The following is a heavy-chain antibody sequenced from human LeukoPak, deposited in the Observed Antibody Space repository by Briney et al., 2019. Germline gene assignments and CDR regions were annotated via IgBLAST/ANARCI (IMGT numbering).Heavy chain of an antibody. D-gene: IGHD6-13*01. CDR2: INPNSGGT. Sequence: ASVKVSCKASGYTFTGYYMHWVRQAPGQGLEWMGWINPNSGGTNYAQKFQGRVTMTRDTSISTAYMELSRLRSDDTAVYYCVSSSPSSSWSKTNYYYYGMDAWGQGTLVTVSS. CDR3: VSSSPSSSWSKTNYYYYGMDA. CDR1: GYTFTGYY. V-gene: IGHV1-2*02. J-gene: IGHJ6*02.